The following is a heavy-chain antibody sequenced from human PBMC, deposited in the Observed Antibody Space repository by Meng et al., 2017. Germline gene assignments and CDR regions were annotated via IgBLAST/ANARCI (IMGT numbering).Heavy chain of an antibody. Sequence: ASVKVSCKASGYTFTSYGIIWVRQAPGQGLEWMGWISAYNGNTNYAQKLQGRVTMTTDTSTSTAYMELRSLRSDDTAVYYCARENYDIWTGYYSPLYYYYYGMDVWGQGTTVTVSS. D-gene: IGHD3-9*01. CDR2: ISAYNGNT. V-gene: IGHV1-18*01. CDR3: ARENYDIWTGYYSPLYYYYYGMDV. J-gene: IGHJ6*02. CDR1: GYTFTSYG.